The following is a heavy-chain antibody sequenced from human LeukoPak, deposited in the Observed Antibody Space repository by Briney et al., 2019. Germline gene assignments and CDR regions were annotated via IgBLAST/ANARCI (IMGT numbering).Heavy chain of an antibody. CDR2: IKGDGSEK. CDR3: AKEGDWNLDY. D-gene: IGHD1-1*01. CDR1: DFNFRSNW. V-gene: IGHV3-7*04. J-gene: IGHJ4*02. Sequence: GGSLRLSCVASDFNFRSNWMDWVRQAPGKGLEWVANIKGDGSEKNYVDSVKGRPSISRDNAKNSLYLEMNSLRAEDTGVYYCAKEGDWNLDYWGQGALVTVSS.